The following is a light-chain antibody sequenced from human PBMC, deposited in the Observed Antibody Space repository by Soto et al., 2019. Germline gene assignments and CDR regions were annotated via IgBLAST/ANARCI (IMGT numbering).Light chain of an antibody. V-gene: IGKV1-5*01. J-gene: IGKJ1*01. Sequence: EIQMTQSPSTLSASVGDRVTITCRASQSISSWLAWYQQKPGKAPKLLIYDAYSLESGVASRFSGSGSGTEFTLTISSLQPDDFATYYCQQYNSYWTFGQGTKVDIK. CDR2: DAY. CDR3: QQYNSYWT. CDR1: QSISSW.